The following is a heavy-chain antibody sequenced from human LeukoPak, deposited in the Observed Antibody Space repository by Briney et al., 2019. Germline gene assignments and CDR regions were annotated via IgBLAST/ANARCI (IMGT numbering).Heavy chain of an antibody. J-gene: IGHJ4*02. CDR1: GFAFSNAW. Sequence: PGGSLRLSCAASGFAFSNAWMSWVRQAPGKGLEWVSYISSSSSTIYYADSVKGRFTISRDNAKNSLYLQMNSLRAEDTAVYYCAREVTMVRGVIGYFDYWGQGTLVTVSS. CDR2: ISSSSSTI. D-gene: IGHD3-10*01. CDR3: AREVTMVRGVIGYFDY. V-gene: IGHV3-48*01.